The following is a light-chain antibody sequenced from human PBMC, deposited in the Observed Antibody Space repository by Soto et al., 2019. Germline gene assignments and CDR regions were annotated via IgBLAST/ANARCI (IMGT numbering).Light chain of an antibody. J-gene: IGKJ4*01. V-gene: IGKV3-15*01. CDR1: QSVSANN. CDR3: QQYNNWPLT. Sequence: EFVLPQSPGTLSLSPGESATLSCRASQSVSANNLAWYQQKPGQAPRLLIYGASTRATGIPARFSGSGSGTESTLTISSLQSEEFAVYDCQQYNNWPLTFGGGTKVEIK. CDR2: GAS.